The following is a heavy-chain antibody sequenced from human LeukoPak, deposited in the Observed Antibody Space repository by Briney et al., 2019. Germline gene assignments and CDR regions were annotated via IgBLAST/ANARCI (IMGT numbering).Heavy chain of an antibody. Sequence: GGSLRLPCAASGFTFSSYSMNWVRQAPGKGLEWVSSISSSSSYIYYADSVKGRFTISRDNAKNSLYLQMNSLRAEGTAVYYCARVYLGYCSSTSCYPDYWGQGTLVTVSS. CDR2: ISSSSSYI. V-gene: IGHV3-21*01. CDR3: ARVYLGYCSSTSCYPDY. J-gene: IGHJ4*02. D-gene: IGHD2-2*01. CDR1: GFTFSSYS.